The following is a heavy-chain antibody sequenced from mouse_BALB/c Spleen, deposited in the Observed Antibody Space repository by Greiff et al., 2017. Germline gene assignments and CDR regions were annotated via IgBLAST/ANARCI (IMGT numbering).Heavy chain of an antibody. CDR2: IDPETGGT. CDR1: GYTFTDYE. Sequence: QVHVKQSGAELVRPGASVTLSCKASGYTFTDYEMHWVKQTPVHGLEWIGAIDPETGGTAYNQKFKGKATLTADKSSSTAYMELRSLTSEDSAVYYCRGGGYYGNLFAYWGQGTLVTVSA. CDR3: RGGGYYGNLFAY. V-gene: IGHV1-15*01. D-gene: IGHD2-1*01. J-gene: IGHJ3*01.